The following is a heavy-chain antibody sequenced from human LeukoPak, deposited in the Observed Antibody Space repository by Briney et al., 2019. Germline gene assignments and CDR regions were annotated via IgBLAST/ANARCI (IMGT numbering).Heavy chain of an antibody. J-gene: IGHJ4*02. CDR3: ARDPRLLWFGELLANYFDY. CDR2: INPNSGGT. Sequence: ASVKVSCKASGYTFTGYYMHWVRQAPGQGLEWMGWINPNSGGTNYAQKLQGRVTMTTDTSTSTAYMELRSLRSDDTAVYYCARDPRLLWFGELLANYFDYWGQGTLVTVSS. V-gene: IGHV1-2*02. CDR1: GYTFTGYY. D-gene: IGHD3-10*01.